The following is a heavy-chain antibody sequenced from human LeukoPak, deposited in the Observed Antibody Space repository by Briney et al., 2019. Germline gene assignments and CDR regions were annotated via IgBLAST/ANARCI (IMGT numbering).Heavy chain of an antibody. CDR1: GYTFTGYY. V-gene: IGHV1-2*02. CDR3: ARELRYFDWLAENHYFDY. D-gene: IGHD3-9*01. J-gene: IGHJ4*02. CDR2: INPNSGGT. Sequence: GASLKVACKDSGYTFTGYYMHSVRQTPGQGLEWMGWINPNSGGTNYAQKFQGRVTMTRDTSISTAYMELSRLRSDDTAVYYCARELRYFDWLAENHYFDYWGQGTLVTVSS.